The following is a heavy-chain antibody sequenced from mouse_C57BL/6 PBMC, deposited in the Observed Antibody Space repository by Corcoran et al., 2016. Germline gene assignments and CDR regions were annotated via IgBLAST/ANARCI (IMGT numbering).Heavy chain of an antibody. CDR1: GYAFSSYW. V-gene: IGHV1-80*01. J-gene: IGHJ1*03. Sequence: QVQLQQSGAELVKPGASVKISCKASGYAFSSYWMNWVKQRPGKGVEWIGQIYPGDGDTNYNGKFKGKATLTADKSSSTAYMQLSSLTSEDSAVYFCARSPQGDGYYAWYFDVWGTGTTVTVSS. CDR2: IYPGDGDT. D-gene: IGHD2-3*01. CDR3: ARSPQGDGYYAWYFDV.